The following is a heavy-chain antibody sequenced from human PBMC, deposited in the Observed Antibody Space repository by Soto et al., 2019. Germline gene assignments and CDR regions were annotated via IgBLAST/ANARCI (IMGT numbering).Heavy chain of an antibody. CDR2: ISGSGGST. J-gene: IGHJ4*02. D-gene: IGHD2-15*01. CDR1: GFTFSSYA. V-gene: IGHV3-23*01. Sequence: EVQLLESGGGLVQPGGSLRLSCAASGFTFSSYAMSWVRQAPGKGLEWVSAISGSGGSTYYADSVKGRFTISRDNSKNTVHLQMNSPRAEDTAVYYCARGYCSGGTCALDYWGQGTLVTVAS. CDR3: ARGYCSGGTCALDY.